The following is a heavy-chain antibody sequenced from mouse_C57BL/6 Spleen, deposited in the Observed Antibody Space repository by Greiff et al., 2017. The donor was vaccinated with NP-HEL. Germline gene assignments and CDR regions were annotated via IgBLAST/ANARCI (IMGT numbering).Heavy chain of an antibody. Sequence: QVQLQQSGAELARPGASVKMSCKASGYTFTSYTMHWVKQRPGQGLEWIGYINPSSGYTKYNQKFKDKATLTADKSSSTAYMQLSSLTSEDAAVYYGARGAFDGPFDYWGQGTTLTVSS. CDR1: GYTFTSYT. CDR3: ARGAFDGPFDY. D-gene: IGHD2-3*01. J-gene: IGHJ2*01. V-gene: IGHV1-4*01. CDR2: INPSSGYT.